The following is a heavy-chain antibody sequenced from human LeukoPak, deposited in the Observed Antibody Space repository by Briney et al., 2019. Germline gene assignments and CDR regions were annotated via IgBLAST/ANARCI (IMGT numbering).Heavy chain of an antibody. V-gene: IGHV3-11*04. CDR1: GFTVSSNY. Sequence: GGSLRLSCAASGFTVSSNYMSWVRQAPGKGLEWVSYISSRGDTIYYTDSVKGRFTISRDNAKNSLYLQMNSLRAEDTAVYYCARTGGPQLWLTWGQGTLVTVSS. J-gene: IGHJ5*02. D-gene: IGHD5-18*01. CDR2: ISSRGDTI. CDR3: ARTGGPQLWLT.